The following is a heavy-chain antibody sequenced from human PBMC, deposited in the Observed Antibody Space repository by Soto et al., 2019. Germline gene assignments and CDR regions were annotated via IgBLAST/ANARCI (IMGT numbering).Heavy chain of an antibody. J-gene: IGHJ4*02. CDR3: ARDDRSGYYWAIDY. CDR2: TRADKGDV. CDR1: GYTFTMYG. Sequence: QAHLVQSGGEVKKPGASVKVSCKASGYTFTMYGLSWVRQAPGKGPEWMGWTRADKGDVRYAEKFRGRLTLTTDTSTNTAYMELRSLRSDDTAVYYCARDDRSGYYWAIDYWGRGTLVTVSS. V-gene: IGHV1-18*04. D-gene: IGHD3-22*01.